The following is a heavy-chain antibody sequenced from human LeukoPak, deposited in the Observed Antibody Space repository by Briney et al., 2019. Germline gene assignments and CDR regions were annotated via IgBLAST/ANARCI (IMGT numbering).Heavy chain of an antibody. D-gene: IGHD6-19*01. CDR1: GYSIRNGYF. CDR3: ASSSGPSN. Sequence: SETLSLTCTVSGYSIRNGYFWGWVRQSPGKGLEWIGNIHQSGSTSYNPSLQSRVTISVDTSKNQFSLKLSSVTAADTAVYYCASSSGPSNWGQGTLVTVSS. CDR2: IHQSGST. J-gene: IGHJ4*02. V-gene: IGHV4-38-2*02.